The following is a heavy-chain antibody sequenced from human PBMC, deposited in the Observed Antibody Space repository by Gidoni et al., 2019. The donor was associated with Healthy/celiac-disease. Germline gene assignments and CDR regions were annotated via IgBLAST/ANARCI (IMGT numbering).Heavy chain of an antibody. CDR2: IYYSGST. Sequence: QVQLQESGPGLVKPSQTLSLTCPVSGGSISSGGYYWSWIRQHPGKGLEWIGYIYYSGSTYYNPSLKSRVTISVDTSKNQFSLKLSSVTAADTAVYYCARGYYDILTGYYETSHYWYFDLWGRGTLVTVSS. V-gene: IGHV4-31*03. CDR1: GGSISSGGYY. CDR3: ARGYYDILTGYYETSHYWYFDL. J-gene: IGHJ2*01. D-gene: IGHD3-9*01.